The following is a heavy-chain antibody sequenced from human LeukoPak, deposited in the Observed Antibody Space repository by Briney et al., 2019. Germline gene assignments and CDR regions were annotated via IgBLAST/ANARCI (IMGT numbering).Heavy chain of an antibody. V-gene: IGHV4-59*01. D-gene: IGHD3-22*01. CDR3: ARGDPYYYDSSGSVDY. CDR1: GGSIRSYY. Sequence: PSETLSLTCTVSGGSIRSYYWSWIRQPPGKGLEWVGYIYYIGSTNYNPSLKSRVTISVDTSKNQFSLNLTSVTAADTAVYYCARGDPYYYDSSGSVDYWGQGTLVTVSS. CDR2: IYYIGST. J-gene: IGHJ4*02.